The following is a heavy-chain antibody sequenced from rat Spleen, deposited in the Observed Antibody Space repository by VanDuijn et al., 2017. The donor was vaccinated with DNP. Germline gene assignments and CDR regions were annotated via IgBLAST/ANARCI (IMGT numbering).Heavy chain of an antibody. CDR2: IWTSGGT. CDR1: GFSLTTYN. D-gene: IGHD1-6*01. V-gene: IGHV2-30*01. J-gene: IGHJ2*01. CDR3: SRGIPDFDY. Sequence: QVQLKVSGPGLVQPSQTLSLTCTVSGFSLTTYNVHWVRQPTGKGLEWVGIIWTSGGTEYNSALKSRLSISRDTSKSQVFLRMNSLQTEDTATYYCSRGIPDFDYWGQGVMVTVSS.